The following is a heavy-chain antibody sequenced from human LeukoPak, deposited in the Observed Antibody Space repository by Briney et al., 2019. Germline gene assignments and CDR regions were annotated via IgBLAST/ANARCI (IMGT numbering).Heavy chain of an antibody. Sequence: SETLSLTCTVSGGSISSYYWSWIRQPPGKGLEWIGYTYYSGSTNYNPSLKSRVTISVDTSKNQFSLKLSSVTAADTAVYYCARGISTVIKDYYYYYMDVWGKGTTVTVSS. CDR2: TYYSGST. D-gene: IGHD4-17*01. V-gene: IGHV4-59*01. CDR3: ARGISTVIKDYYYYYMDV. J-gene: IGHJ6*03. CDR1: GGSISSYY.